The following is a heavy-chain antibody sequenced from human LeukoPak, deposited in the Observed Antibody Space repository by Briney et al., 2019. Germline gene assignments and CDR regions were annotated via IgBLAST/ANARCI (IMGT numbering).Heavy chain of an antibody. J-gene: IGHJ6*03. D-gene: IGHD3-16*01. V-gene: IGHV4-61*02. CDR2: IYTSGSA. CDR1: GGSISSGSYY. Sequence: PSQTLSLTCTVSGGSISSGSYYWSWIRQPAGKGLEWIGRIYTSGSANYNPSLKSRVTMSVDTSKNQFSLKLSSVTAADTAVYYCARDYGHLGVLYYYYYMDVWGKGTTVTVSS. CDR3: ARDYGHLGVLYYYYYMDV.